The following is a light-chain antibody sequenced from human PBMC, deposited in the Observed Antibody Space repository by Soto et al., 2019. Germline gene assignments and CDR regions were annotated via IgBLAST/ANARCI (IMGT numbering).Light chain of an antibody. V-gene: IGKV1-6*01. CDR1: HDMRSD. CDR2: AAS. CDR3: LQDYTYPRT. Sequence: ATQMTQSPSSLSASVGDRVTITCRASHDMRSDLAWYQKKSGKAPKLLIYAASSLQSGVPSRFSGSGSGSYFTLTISSLLPEDFTTYYCLQDYTYPRTFGQGTSVEI. J-gene: IGKJ1*01.